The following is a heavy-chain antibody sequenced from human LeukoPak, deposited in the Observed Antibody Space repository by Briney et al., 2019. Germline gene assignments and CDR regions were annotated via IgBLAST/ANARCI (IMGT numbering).Heavy chain of an antibody. CDR1: GLTFSSYG. CDR3: ARGFSYPDY. J-gene: IGHJ4*02. CDR2: IWYDGSNK. V-gene: IGHV3-33*01. Sequence: GGSLRLSCATSGLTFSSYGTHWGRQAPGKGLEWVAVIWYDGSNKNYADSVKGRFTISRDNSKNTLSLQMNSLRAEDTAVYYCARGFSYPDYWGQGTLVTVSS.